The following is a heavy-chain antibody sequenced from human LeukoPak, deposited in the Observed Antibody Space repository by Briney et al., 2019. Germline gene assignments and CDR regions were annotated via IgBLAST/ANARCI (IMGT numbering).Heavy chain of an antibody. V-gene: IGHV3-7*04. CDR2: IKQDGSEK. CDR3: VRERQYGSGSFHTFDY. J-gene: IGHJ4*02. CDR1: GFTFSNFY. Sequence: QPGGSLRLSCAASGFTFSNFYMNWVRQAPGKGLEWVANIKQDGSEKYYVDSVKGRFTISRYNAKNSLYLQMNSLSAEDTAVYYCVRERQYGSGSFHTFDYWGQGTLVTVSS. D-gene: IGHD3-10*01.